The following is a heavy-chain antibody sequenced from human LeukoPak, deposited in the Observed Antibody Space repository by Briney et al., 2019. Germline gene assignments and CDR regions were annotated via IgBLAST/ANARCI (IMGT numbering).Heavy chain of an antibody. CDR2: ISWNGGSK. V-gene: IGHV3-9*01. CDR1: GFTFDNYG. J-gene: IGHJ6*03. D-gene: IGHD1-7*01. Sequence: PGRSLRLSCAASGFTFDNYGMHWVRQAPGKGLEWVSGISWNGGSKGYADSVKGRFTISRDNAKNSLYLQMNSLRAEDTALYYCAKDIAKKTGAIYYYYYMDVWVKGTTVTVSS. CDR3: AKDIAKKTGAIYYYYYMDV.